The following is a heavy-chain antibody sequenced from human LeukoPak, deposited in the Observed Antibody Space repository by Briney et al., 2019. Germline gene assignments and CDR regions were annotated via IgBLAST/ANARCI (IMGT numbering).Heavy chain of an antibody. Sequence: PGGSLRLSCAASGFTFGTHTMNWVRQAPGKGLECVSSISGSGDYIHYADSVKGRITVSRDNAKDSLYLQMNSLRVEDTAVYYCVRIPNNAGFPNWFDPWGQGTLVIVSS. CDR1: GFTFGTHT. D-gene: IGHD2-8*01. J-gene: IGHJ5*02. CDR3: VRIPNNAGFPNWFDP. CDR2: ISGSGDYI. V-gene: IGHV3-21*01.